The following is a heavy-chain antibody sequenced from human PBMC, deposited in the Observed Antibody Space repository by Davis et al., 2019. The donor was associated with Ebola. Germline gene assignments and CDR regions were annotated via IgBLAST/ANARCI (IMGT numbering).Heavy chain of an antibody. CDR1: GFTFSSYD. J-gene: IGHJ6*02. CDR3: ARLRSDAVYGMDV. CDR2: IGTAGDT. Sequence: GVSLKISCAASGFTFSSYDMHWVRQATGKGLEWVSAIGTAGDTYYPGSVKGRFTISRENAKNSLYLQMNSLRAGDTAVYYCARLRSDAVYGMDVWGQGTTVTVSS. D-gene: IGHD3-3*01. V-gene: IGHV3-13*01.